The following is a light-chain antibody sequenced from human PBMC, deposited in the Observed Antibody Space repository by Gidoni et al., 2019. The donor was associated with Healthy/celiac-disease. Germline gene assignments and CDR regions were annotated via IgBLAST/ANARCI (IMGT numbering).Light chain of an antibody. V-gene: IGLV3-25*03. J-gene: IGLJ1*01. Sequence: SYELTQPPSVSVSPGQTARITCSGDALPKQDAYWYQQKPGQAPVLVIYKASERPSRIPERFSGSSSGTTVTLTISGVQAEDEADYYCQSADSSGTYYVFGTGTKVTVL. CDR2: KAS. CDR3: QSADSSGTYYV. CDR1: ALPKQD.